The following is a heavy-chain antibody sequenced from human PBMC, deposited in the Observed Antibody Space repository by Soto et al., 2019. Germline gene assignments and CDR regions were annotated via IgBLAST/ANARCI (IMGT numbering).Heavy chain of an antibody. J-gene: IGHJ6*02. CDR3: ARSQGSTTSLAIYYYYYSGMDV. CDR2: IIPTSDTT. D-gene: IGHD2-2*01. Sequence: QVQLVQSGAEVKKPGSSVKVSCKASGGTFSSYAISWVRQAPGQGLEWMGGIIPTSDTTNYAEKLQGRVTITADESTSTAYMELSSLISEDTAVYYCARSQGSTTSLAIYYYYYSGMDVWGQGTTVTVSS. V-gene: IGHV1-69*01. CDR1: GGTFSSYA.